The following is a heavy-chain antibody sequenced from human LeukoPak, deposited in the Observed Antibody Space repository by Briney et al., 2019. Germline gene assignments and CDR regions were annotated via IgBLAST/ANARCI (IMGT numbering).Heavy chain of an antibody. Sequence: SETLSLTCTVSGGSISSYYWSWIRQPPGKGLEWIGYIYYSGSTNYNPSLKSRVTISVDTSKNQFSLKLSSVTAADTAVYYCASGQWLTDRGFDYWGQGTLVTVSS. D-gene: IGHD6-19*01. CDR1: GGSISSYY. V-gene: IGHV4-59*12. CDR3: ASGQWLTDRGFDY. CDR2: IYYSGST. J-gene: IGHJ4*02.